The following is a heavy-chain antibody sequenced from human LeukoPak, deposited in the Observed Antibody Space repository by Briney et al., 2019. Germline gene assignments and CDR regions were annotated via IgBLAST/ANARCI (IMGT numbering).Heavy chain of an antibody. CDR1: GFTFDDYA. CDR2: ISWNGGSM. Sequence: GGSLRLSCAASGFTFDDYAMHWVRQAPGKGLEWVSGISWNGGSMGYADSVKGRFTISRDNAKNSLYLQMNSLRAEDTALYYCAKDIEGIVGATTSFDYWGQESLVTVSS. CDR3: AKDIEGIVGATTSFDY. J-gene: IGHJ4*02. D-gene: IGHD1-26*01. V-gene: IGHV3-9*01.